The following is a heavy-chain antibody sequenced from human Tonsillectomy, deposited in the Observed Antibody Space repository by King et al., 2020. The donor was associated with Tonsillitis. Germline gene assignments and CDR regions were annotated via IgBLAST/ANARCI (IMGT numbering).Heavy chain of an antibody. V-gene: IGHV3-7*01. D-gene: IGHD6-6*01. J-gene: IGHJ4*02. CDR2: IKQDGSEK. CDR1: GFTFSSDW. CDR3: AREARRGLPLD. Sequence: VQLVESGGGLVQPGGSLRLSCAASGFTFSSDWMSWVRKAPGKGLEWVANIKQDGSEKYYVESVKGRFTISRDNAKNSLYLQMNSLRAEDTAVYYCAREARRGLPLDWGQGTLVTVSS.